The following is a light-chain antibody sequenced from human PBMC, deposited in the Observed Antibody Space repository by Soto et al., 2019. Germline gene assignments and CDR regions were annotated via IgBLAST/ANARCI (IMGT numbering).Light chain of an antibody. CDR2: AAS. CDR3: LQDSNYPLT. Sequence: QMTQSPSSLSASVGDKIIITCRASRDVGSDVSWYQQKPGQAPKLLIYAASNLYTGVPSRFSGSGSGTDFTLTISGLQPEDFATYYCLQDSNYPLTFGGGTKVDIK. V-gene: IGKV1-6*01. J-gene: IGKJ4*01. CDR1: RDVGSD.